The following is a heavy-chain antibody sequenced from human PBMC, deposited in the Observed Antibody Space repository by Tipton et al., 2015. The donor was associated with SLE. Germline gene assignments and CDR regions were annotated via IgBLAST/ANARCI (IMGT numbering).Heavy chain of an antibody. CDR1: GFTFSNYG. V-gene: IGHV3-30*02. D-gene: IGHD1-26*01. J-gene: IGHJ6*02. CDR3: AKDSGSYYYGMDV. CDR2: IRYDGSNK. Sequence: SLRLSCAASGFTFSNYGMHWVRQAPGKGLEWVAFIRYDGSNKYYADSVKGRFTISRDNSKNTLYLQMNSLRAEDTAVYYCAKDSGSYYYGMDVWGQGTTVPVSS.